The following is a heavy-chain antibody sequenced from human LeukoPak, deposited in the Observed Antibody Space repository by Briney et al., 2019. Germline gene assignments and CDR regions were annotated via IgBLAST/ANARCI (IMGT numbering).Heavy chain of an antibody. J-gene: IGHJ6*02. CDR2: ISYDGSNK. D-gene: IGHD3-10*01. V-gene: IGHV3-30-3*01. Sequence: GGSLRLSCAASGFTFSSYAMHWVRQAPGKGLEWVAVISYDGSNKYYADSVKGRFTISRDNSKNTLYLQMNSLRAEDTAVYYCARDSHPTMVRGVIITRHYYYGMDVWGQGTTVTVSS. CDR1: GFTFSSYA. CDR3: ARDSHPTMVRGVIITRHYYYGMDV.